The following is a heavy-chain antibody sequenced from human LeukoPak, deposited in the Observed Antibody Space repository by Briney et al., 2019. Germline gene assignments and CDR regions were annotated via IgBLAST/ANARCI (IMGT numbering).Heavy chain of an antibody. CDR3: ARGAGEGSYYRGVHFDY. V-gene: IGHV3-13*01. Sequence: PGGSLRLSCAASGFTFSSYDMHWVRQATGKGLEWVSAICTAGDTYYPGSVKGRFTISRENAKNSLYLQMNSLRAGDTAVYYCARGAGEGSYYRGVHFDYWGQGTLVTVSS. D-gene: IGHD1-26*01. J-gene: IGHJ4*02. CDR2: ICTAGDT. CDR1: GFTFSSYD.